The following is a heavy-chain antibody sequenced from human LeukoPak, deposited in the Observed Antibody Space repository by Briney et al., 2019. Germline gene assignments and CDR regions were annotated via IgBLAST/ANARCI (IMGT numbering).Heavy chain of an antibody. CDR1: GGSFSGYY. J-gene: IGHJ4*02. CDR2: IKQDGSEK. V-gene: IGHV3-7*01. CDR3: ARERIGSSGLYSFDY. Sequence: ETLSLTCAVYGGSFSGYYWSWVRQAPGKGLEWVANIKQDGSEKYYVDSVKGRFTISRDNAKNSLYVQMNSLGAEDTAVYYCARERIGSSGLYSFDYWGQGTMVTVSS. D-gene: IGHD5-18*01.